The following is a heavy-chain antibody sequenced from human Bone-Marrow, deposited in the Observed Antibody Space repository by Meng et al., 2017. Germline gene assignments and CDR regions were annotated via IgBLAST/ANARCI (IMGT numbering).Heavy chain of an antibody. V-gene: IGHV3-48*03. Sequence: GESLKISCAASGFTLSAYEMNWVRQAPGKGLEWLSYISGGGGLIYYADSVRGRFTISRDNAKNSLYLQMNSLRTEDTALYYCAKAKGRGSGGSQWGFDYWGQGTLVTVSS. CDR3: AKAKGRGSGGSQWGFDY. J-gene: IGHJ4*02. CDR1: GFTLSAYE. CDR2: ISGGGGLI. D-gene: IGHD2-15*01.